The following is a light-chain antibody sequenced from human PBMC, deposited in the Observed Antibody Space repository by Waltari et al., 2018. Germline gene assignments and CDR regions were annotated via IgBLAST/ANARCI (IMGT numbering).Light chain of an antibody. Sequence: QSVLTQPPSASETPGQRVTISCSGSSSNIGSTTVNWYQQLPGTAPKLLIYRDDQRPSGVPDRFSGSKSGTSASLAISGLQSEDEADYYCAAWDDSLNGYVFGTGTEVTVL. CDR1: SSNIGSTT. CDR2: RDD. V-gene: IGLV1-44*01. J-gene: IGLJ1*01. CDR3: AAWDDSLNGYV.